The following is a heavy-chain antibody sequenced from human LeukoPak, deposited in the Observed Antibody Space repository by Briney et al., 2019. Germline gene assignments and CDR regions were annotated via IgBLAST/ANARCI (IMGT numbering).Heavy chain of an antibody. V-gene: IGHV3-11*03. CDR1: GFTSSDHY. CDR2: ISGSSHDI. CDR3: VRWAREADV. Sequence: GGSLRLSCVASGFTSSDHYMNWIRQTPGKGLEWLSYISGSSHDIKYADSVEGRFTVSRDNSKRSLYLEMNSLRVEDTAVYYCVRWAREADVWGQGTQVIVSS. D-gene: IGHD2-15*01. J-gene: IGHJ4*02.